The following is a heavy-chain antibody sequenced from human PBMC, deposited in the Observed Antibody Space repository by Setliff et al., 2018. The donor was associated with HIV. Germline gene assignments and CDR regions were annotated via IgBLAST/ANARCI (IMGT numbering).Heavy chain of an antibody. V-gene: IGHV4-34*01. D-gene: IGHD2-8*01. CDR3: ATGLTMAPDH. CDR2: INHSGST. J-gene: IGHJ4*02. CDR1: GGSFSGYY. Sequence: SETLSLTCGVYGGSFSGYYWSWIRQPPGKGLEWIGEINHSGSTNYNPSLKSRVTISVDTSKNQFSLKLRSVTAADTAVYYCATGLTMAPDHWGQGTLVTVSS.